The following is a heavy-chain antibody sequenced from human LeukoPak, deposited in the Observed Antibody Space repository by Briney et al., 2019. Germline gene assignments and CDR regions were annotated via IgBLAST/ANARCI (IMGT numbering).Heavy chain of an antibody. CDR2: ISGSGGST. D-gene: IGHD4-17*01. Sequence: QSGGSLRLSCAASGFTFSSYSMNWVRQAPGKGLEWVSAISGSGGSTYYADSVKGRFTISRDNSKNTLYLQMNSLRAEDTAVYYCASHESYGDPKYFQHWGQGTLVTVSS. CDR1: GFTFSSYS. J-gene: IGHJ1*01. CDR3: ASHESYGDPKYFQH. V-gene: IGHV3-23*01.